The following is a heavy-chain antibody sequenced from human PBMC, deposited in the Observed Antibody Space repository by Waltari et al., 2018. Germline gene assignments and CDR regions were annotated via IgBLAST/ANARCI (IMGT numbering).Heavy chain of an antibody. D-gene: IGHD2-21*01. CDR2: IYYSGST. Sequence: QLQLQESGPGLVKPSETLSLTCTVSGGSISSSSYYWGWIRQPPGKGLEWIGRIYYSGSTYYNPSLKSRVTIAVDTSKNQFSLKLSSVTAADTAVYYCARERSVVVIATPLDACDIWGQGTMVTVSS. CDR3: ARERSVVVIATPLDACDI. J-gene: IGHJ3*02. V-gene: IGHV4-39*07. CDR1: GGSISSSSYY.